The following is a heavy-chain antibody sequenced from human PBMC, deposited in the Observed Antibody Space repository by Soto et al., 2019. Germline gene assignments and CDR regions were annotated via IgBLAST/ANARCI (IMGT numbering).Heavy chain of an antibody. CDR3: ARGPDAERIMITFGGVYFDY. V-gene: IGHV6-1*01. CDR2: TYYRSKWYN. Sequence: SQTLSLTCAISGDSVSSNSAAWNWIRQSPSRGLEWLGRTYYRSKWYNDYAVSVKSRITINPDTSKNQFSLQLNSVTPEDTAVYYCARGPDAERIMITFGGVYFDYWGQGTLVTVSS. CDR1: GDSVSSNSAA. D-gene: IGHD3-16*01. J-gene: IGHJ4*02.